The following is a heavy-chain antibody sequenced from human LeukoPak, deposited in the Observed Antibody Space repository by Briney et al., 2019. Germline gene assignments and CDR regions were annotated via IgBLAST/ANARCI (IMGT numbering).Heavy chain of an antibody. J-gene: IGHJ4*02. CDR3: ARNAWGAVETAGDY. D-gene: IGHD6-19*01. Sequence: PGGSLRLSCAASGFTFSSYEMNWVRHAPGKGLEWVSYISSSGSTIYYADSVKGRFTISRDNAKNSLYLQMNSLRAEDTAVYYCARNAWGAVETAGDYWGQGTLVTVSS. CDR2: ISSSGSTI. CDR1: GFTFSSYE. V-gene: IGHV3-48*03.